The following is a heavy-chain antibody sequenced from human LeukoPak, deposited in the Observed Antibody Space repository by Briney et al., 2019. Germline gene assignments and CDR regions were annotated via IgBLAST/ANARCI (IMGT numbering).Heavy chain of an antibody. CDR3: ARLLQSNSWYVRYFDY. Sequence: ASVKVSCKASGYTFTDYFMHWVRQAPGQGLEWMGWINPNSGGSNYAQKFQGRVTMTRDTSFSTAYMELSRLRSDDTAMYYCARLLQSNSWYVRYFDYWGQGTLVTVSS. D-gene: IGHD6-19*01. J-gene: IGHJ4*02. V-gene: IGHV1-2*02. CDR1: GYTFTDYF. CDR2: INPNSGGS.